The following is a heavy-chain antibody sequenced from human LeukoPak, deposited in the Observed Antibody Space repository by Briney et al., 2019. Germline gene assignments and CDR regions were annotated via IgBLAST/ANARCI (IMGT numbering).Heavy chain of an antibody. V-gene: IGHV4-38-2*01. CDR1: SYSISSGYY. D-gene: IGHD1/OR15-1a*01. CDR3: ARSTGTYTYMDV. CDR2: IYHSGST. J-gene: IGHJ6*03. Sequence: PSETLSLTCAVSSYSISSGYYWSRIRQPPGKGLEWIGSIYHSGSTYYNPSLKSRVTISVDTSNNQFSLKVKSVTAADTAVYYCARSTGTYTYMDVWGKGTTVTVSS.